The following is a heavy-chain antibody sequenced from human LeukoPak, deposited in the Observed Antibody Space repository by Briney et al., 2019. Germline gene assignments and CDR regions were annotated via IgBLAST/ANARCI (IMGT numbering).Heavy chain of an antibody. CDR3: ARTRYYYNSRSYGAPHCFDY. J-gene: IGHJ4*02. CDR2: IYYSGST. V-gene: IGHV4-39*01. CDR1: GGSISSNSYY. Sequence: SETLSLTCAVSGGSISSNSYYWGWIRQPPGKGLEWIGSIYYSGSTYYNPSLKSRVTISVDTSKNQFSLKLSSVTAADTAVYYCARTRYYYNSRSYGAPHCFDYWGQGTLVTVSS. D-gene: IGHD3-10*01.